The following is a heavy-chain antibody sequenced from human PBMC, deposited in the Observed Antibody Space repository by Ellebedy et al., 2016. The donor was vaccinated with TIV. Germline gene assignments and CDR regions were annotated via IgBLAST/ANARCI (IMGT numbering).Heavy chain of an antibody. CDR3: AKVLNAQYRPLDY. V-gene: IGHV3-23*01. Sequence: GESLKISXAASGFTFSSYPMSWVRQAPGTGLECVSFITVSGDNTYYADSVKGRFTISRDNSENTLYLQMSSLRAEDTGVYYCAKVLNAQYRPLDYWGRGTLVTVSS. CDR2: ITVSGDNT. D-gene: IGHD2-2*01. J-gene: IGHJ4*02. CDR1: GFTFSSYP.